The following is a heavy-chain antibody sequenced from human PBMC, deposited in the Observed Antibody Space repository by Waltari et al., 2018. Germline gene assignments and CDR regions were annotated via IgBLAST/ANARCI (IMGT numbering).Heavy chain of an antibody. CDR2: IYSGGGT. CDR3: GNIGAFDI. V-gene: IGHV3-53*01. J-gene: IGHJ3*02. Sequence: EVRLVESGGDLIQPGGSLRMSCYASGITVSNNYITWVRQAPGKGLEWVSVIYSGGGTYYADSVRGRFTISRDKVKNTVYLQMNSLRAEDTAVYYCGNIGAFDIWGQGTMVTVSS. CDR1: GITVSNNY. D-gene: IGHD5-12*01.